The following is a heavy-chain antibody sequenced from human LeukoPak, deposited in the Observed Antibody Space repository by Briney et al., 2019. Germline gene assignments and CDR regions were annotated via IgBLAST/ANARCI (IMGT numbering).Heavy chain of an antibody. CDR3: ARDQSGEWELLSGWWFDP. CDR2: ISPNSGGT. D-gene: IGHD1-26*01. V-gene: IGHV1-2*02. J-gene: IGHJ5*02. CDR1: GYTFTGYY. Sequence: ASVKVSCKASGYTFTGYYMHWVRQAPGQGLEWMGWISPNSGGTNYAQKFQGRVTVTRDMSTSTVYMELSNLRSEDTAVYYCARDQSGEWELLSGWWFDPWGQGTLVTVSS.